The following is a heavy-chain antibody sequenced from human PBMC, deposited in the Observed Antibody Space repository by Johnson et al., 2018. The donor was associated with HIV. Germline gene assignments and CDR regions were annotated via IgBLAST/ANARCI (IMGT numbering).Heavy chain of an antibody. D-gene: IGHD6-19*01. CDR3: ARDGWGSRGWDDAFDI. CDR1: GFTVSSNY. J-gene: IGHJ3*02. Sequence: VQLVESGGGLIQPGESLRLSCAASGFTVSSNYMSWVRQAPGKGLAWVSVIYSGGSTYYADSVKGRFTISRDNSKNTLYLQMNSLRAEDTAVYYCARDGWGSRGWDDAFDIWGQGTMVTVSS. V-gene: IGHV3-66*03. CDR2: IYSGGST.